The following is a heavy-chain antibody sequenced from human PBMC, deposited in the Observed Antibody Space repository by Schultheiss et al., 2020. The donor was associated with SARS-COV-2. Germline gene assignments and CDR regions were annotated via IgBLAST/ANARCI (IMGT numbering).Heavy chain of an antibody. J-gene: IGHJ4*02. CDR3: ARGNPYHNHYDYVWGSYRYCGFDY. V-gene: IGHV3-30*04. CDR2: ISYDGSNK. CDR1: GFTFSSYA. D-gene: IGHD3-16*02. Sequence: GGSLRLSCAASGFTFSSYAMHWVRQAPGKGLEWVAVISYDGSNKYYADSVKGRFTISRDNSKNTLYLQMNSLRAEDTAVYYCARGNPYHNHYDYVWGSYRYCGFDYWGQGTLVTVSS.